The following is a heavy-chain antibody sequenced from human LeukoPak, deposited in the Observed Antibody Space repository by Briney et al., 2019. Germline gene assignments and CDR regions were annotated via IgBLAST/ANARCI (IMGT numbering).Heavy chain of an antibody. J-gene: IGHJ4*02. Sequence: GGSLRLSCAASGVTFSSYWMYWVRKAPGKGLVWVSRINSDGKTTNYADSVKGRFTISRDNAKNTLYLQMNSLRAEDTAVYYCTRDITLTRGGRSDYWGQGTLVTVSA. CDR1: GVTFSSYW. D-gene: IGHD3-10*01. CDR2: INSDGKTT. CDR3: TRDITLTRGGRSDY. V-gene: IGHV3-74*01.